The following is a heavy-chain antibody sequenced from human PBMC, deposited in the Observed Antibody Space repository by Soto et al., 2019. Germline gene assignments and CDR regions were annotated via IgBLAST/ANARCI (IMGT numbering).Heavy chain of an antibody. Sequence: SETLSLTCIVSGDSINSTSYYWGWIRQPPGQGLEWIASIYFSGSTYNNPSLKSRLTVSVDTSKSQFSLKLSSVTAADTALYYCARQRIVAAGTFVDYWGQGSLVTVSS. CDR2: IYFSGST. D-gene: IGHD6-13*01. CDR3: ARQRIVAAGTFVDY. V-gene: IGHV4-39*01. CDR1: GDSINSTSYY. J-gene: IGHJ4*02.